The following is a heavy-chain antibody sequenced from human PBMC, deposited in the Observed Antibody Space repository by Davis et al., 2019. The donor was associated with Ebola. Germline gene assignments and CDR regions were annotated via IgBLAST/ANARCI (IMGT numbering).Heavy chain of an antibody. V-gene: IGHV3-33*01. CDR1: GFNFRSYG. Sequence: GESLKISCAASGFNFRSYGMHWVRQAPDKGLEWVAVIWYYGSRKYYGDSVKGRFTISRDNSNNLLYLQMNSLRAEDTAVYYCAIPDCSGANCYSVYIKNWGQGTLVTVSS. D-gene: IGHD2-15*01. CDR3: AIPDCSGANCYSVYIKN. CDR2: IWYYGSRK. J-gene: IGHJ4*02.